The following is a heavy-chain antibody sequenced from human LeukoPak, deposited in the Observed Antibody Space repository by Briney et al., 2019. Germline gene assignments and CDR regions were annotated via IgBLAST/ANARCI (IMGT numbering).Heavy chain of an antibody. V-gene: IGHV3-30*18. D-gene: IGHD6-19*01. CDR1: GFTFSIYG. Sequence: GGSLRLSCAASGFTFSIYGMHWVRQAPGKGLEWVAVISYDGSNKYYADSVKGRFTISRDNSKNTLYLQMNSLRAEDTAVYYCAKDSVAGTLLWYYYYGMDVWGQGTTVTVSS. J-gene: IGHJ6*02. CDR3: AKDSVAGTLLWYYYYGMDV. CDR2: ISYDGSNK.